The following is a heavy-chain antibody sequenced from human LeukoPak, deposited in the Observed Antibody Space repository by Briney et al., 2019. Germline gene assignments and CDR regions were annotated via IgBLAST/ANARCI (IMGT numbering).Heavy chain of an antibody. CDR1: GFTVSSYE. J-gene: IGHJ4*02. CDR3: AKVGWQQLVREDDY. Sequence: GGSLRLSCAASGFTVSSYEMNWVRQAPGKGLEWVSYISSGGETIYYADSVKGRFTISRDNSKNTLYLQMNSLRAEDTAVYYCAKVGWQQLVREDDYWGQGTLVTVSS. CDR2: ISSGGETI. D-gene: IGHD6-13*01. V-gene: IGHV3-48*03.